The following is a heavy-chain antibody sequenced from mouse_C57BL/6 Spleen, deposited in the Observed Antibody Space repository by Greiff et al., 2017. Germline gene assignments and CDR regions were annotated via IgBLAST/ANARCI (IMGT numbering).Heavy chain of an antibody. CDR3: SSNSDLYYAMDY. J-gene: IGHJ4*01. D-gene: IGHD1-3*01. Sequence: VQLQQSGAELVKPGASVKISCKASGYAFSSYWMNWVKQRPGKGLEWIGQIYPGDGATNYNGTFKGKATLTAAKSSSTAYMQLSSLTSEDSAVYFCSSNSDLYYAMDYWGQGTSVTVSS. CDR1: GYAFSSYW. V-gene: IGHV1-80*01. CDR2: IYPGDGAT.